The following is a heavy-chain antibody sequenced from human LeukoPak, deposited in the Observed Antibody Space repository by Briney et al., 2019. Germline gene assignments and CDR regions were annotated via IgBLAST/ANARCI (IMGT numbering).Heavy chain of an antibody. D-gene: IGHD3-9*01. CDR2: IFYSGST. CDR3: ARLRAKHYDILTGYFGIYYFDY. CDR1: GGSISSSNYY. Sequence: PSETLSLTCTVSGGSISSSNYYWGWIRQPPGKGLEWIGSIFYSGSTYYNPSLKSRVTIYVDTSKNQFSLKLSSVTAADTAVFYCARLRAKHYDILTGYFGIYYFDYWGQGTLVTVSS. V-gene: IGHV4-39*01. J-gene: IGHJ4*02.